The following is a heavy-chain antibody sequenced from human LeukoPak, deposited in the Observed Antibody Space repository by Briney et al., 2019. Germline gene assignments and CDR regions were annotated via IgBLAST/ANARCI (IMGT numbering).Heavy chain of an antibody. J-gene: IGHJ5*02. V-gene: IGHV4-4*07. CDR3: AGTRRYCSGGSCYNWFDP. D-gene: IGHD2-15*01. CDR1: GGSISSYY. CDR2: IYMSGNT. Sequence: SETLSLTRTVSGGSISSYYWSWIRQPAGKGLEWIGRIYMSGNTNYNLSLKSRLTISVDTSKNQFSLKLSSVTAADTAVYYCAGTRRYCSGGSCYNWFDPWGQGTLVTVSS.